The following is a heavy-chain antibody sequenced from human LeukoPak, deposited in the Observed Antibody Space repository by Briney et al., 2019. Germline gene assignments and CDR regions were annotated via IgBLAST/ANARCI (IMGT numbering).Heavy chain of an antibody. V-gene: IGHV3-48*01. CDR3: ARDTDCGGDCYAVHDAFDI. CDR2: ISSGSSTI. J-gene: IGHJ3*02. Sequence: PGGSLRLSCAASGFTFSNYNMNWVRQAPGKGLEWVSYISSGSSTIYYADSVKGRFTISRDNATNSLYLQMSSLRAEDTAVYYCARDTDCGGDCYAVHDAFDIWGQGTMVTVSS. CDR1: GFTFSNYN. D-gene: IGHD2-21*01.